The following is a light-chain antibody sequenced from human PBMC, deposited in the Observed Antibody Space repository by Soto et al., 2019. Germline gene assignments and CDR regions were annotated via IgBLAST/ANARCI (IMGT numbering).Light chain of an antibody. CDR3: CSYAGSYTFGV. CDR2: DVS. Sequence: QSVLTQPPSASGSPGQSVTISCTGTSSDVGGYNYVSWYQQHPGKAPKLMIYDVSKRPSGVPDRFSGSKSGNTASLTISGLQAEDEADYYCCSYAGSYTFGVFGTGTKLTVL. CDR1: SSDVGGYNY. V-gene: IGLV2-11*01. J-gene: IGLJ1*01.